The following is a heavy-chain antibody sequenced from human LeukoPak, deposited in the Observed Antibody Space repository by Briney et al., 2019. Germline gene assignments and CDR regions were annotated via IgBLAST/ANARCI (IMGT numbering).Heavy chain of an antibody. D-gene: IGHD3-3*01. J-gene: IGHJ4*02. Sequence: KSSQTLSLTCTVSGGSISSGSYYWSWIRQPPGKGLEWIGEINHSGSTNYNPSLKSRVTISVDTSKNQFSLKLSSVTAADTAVYYCARSLGMEWLFTDYWGQGTLVTVSS. CDR1: GGSISSGSYY. V-gene: IGHV4-39*07. CDR3: ARSLGMEWLFTDY. CDR2: INHSGST.